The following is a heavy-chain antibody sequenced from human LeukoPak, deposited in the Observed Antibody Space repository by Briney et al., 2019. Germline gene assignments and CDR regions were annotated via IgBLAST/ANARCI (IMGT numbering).Heavy chain of an antibody. CDR3: ATEGRSGVAFES. Sequence: GGSVRLSCTASGFIASSNYMSWVRQAPGKGLEWVSLIYSGGSTYYADSVMGRSTISRDKSNNTLHLQMNSLRAEDTAVYYCATEGRSGVAFESWGQGTLVTVSS. D-gene: IGHD2-15*01. CDR2: IYSGGST. CDR1: GFIASSNY. V-gene: IGHV3-53*01. J-gene: IGHJ4*02.